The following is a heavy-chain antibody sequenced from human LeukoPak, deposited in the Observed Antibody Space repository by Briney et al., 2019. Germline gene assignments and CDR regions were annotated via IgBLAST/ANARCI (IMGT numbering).Heavy chain of an antibody. V-gene: IGHV3-72*01. Sequence: GGSLRLSCAASGFTSRDHYMDWVRQTPGKGLEWVGRIRNRANSYSTEYAPSVKGRFTISRDDSKNLLHLQMNSLKTEDTAVYYCARASRRDGYNLNLWGQGTLVVVSS. CDR3: ARASRRDGYNLNL. J-gene: IGHJ5*02. CDR1: GFTSRDHY. CDR2: IRNRANSYST. D-gene: IGHD5-24*01.